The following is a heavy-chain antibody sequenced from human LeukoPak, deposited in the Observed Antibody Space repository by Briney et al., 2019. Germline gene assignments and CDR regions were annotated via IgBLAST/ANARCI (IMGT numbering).Heavy chain of an antibody. CDR1: GYSISSGYY. Sequence: SETLSLTCTVSGYSISSGYYWGWIRQPPGKGLEWIGSIYHSGSTYYNPSLKSRVTISVDTSKNQFSLKLSSVTAADTAVYYCARVVVTASDAFDIWGQGTMVTVSS. D-gene: IGHD4-23*01. V-gene: IGHV4-38-2*02. CDR2: IYHSGST. CDR3: ARVVVTASDAFDI. J-gene: IGHJ3*02.